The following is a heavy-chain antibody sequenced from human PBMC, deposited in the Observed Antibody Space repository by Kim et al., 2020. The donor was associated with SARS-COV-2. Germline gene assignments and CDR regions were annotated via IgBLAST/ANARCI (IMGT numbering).Heavy chain of an antibody. V-gene: IGHV4-59*01. Sequence: SETLSLTCTVSGGSISSYYWSWIRQPPGKGLEWIGYIYYSGSTNYNPSLKSRVTISVDTSKNQFSLKLSSVTAAGTAVYYCAAGGDFGYGSFDYWGQGTLVTVSS. D-gene: IGHD2-21*02. CDR2: IYYSGST. CDR1: GGSISSYY. J-gene: IGHJ4*02. CDR3: AAGGDFGYGSFDY.